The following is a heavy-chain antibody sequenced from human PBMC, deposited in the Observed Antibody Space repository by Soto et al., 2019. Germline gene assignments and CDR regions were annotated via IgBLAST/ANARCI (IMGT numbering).Heavy chain of an antibody. CDR3: AGVVILVPTASTYYYYHMDV. CDR2: IIPIVGTG. CDR1: GGTFSNYA. D-gene: IGHD2-2*01. V-gene: IGHV1-69*01. J-gene: IGHJ6*02. Sequence: QVQLVQSGAEVRKPGSSVTVSCKASGGTFSNYAISWVRQAPGQGLEWMGGIIPIVGTGSYAQKFQGRVTITADEPTTTAYIELSSLRFEDTAVYYCAGVVILVPTASTYYYYHMDVWGPGTTVTVSS.